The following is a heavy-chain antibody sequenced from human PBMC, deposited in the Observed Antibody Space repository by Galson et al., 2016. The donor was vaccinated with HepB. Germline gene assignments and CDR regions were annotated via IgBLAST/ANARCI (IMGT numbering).Heavy chain of an antibody. V-gene: IGHV6-1*01. D-gene: IGHD7-27*01. CDR2: TYYRSRWQN. CDR1: GDSVFNNNAG. J-gene: IGHJ4*02. CDR3: ARSYLLGRGFGW. Sequence: CAISGDSVFNNNAGWNWIRQSPSRGLEWLGRTYYRSRWQNDYAESVKNRITINPDTSKNQISLQLNSVTPEDTAVYFCARSYLLGRGFGWWGQGGLVTVSS.